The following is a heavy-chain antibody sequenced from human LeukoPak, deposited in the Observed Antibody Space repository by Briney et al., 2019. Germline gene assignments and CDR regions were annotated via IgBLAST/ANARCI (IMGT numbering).Heavy chain of an antibody. CDR2: ISSDSAYI. V-gene: IGHV3-21*01. J-gene: IGHJ4*02. CDR3: ARAPGYCSGGSCFDY. Sequence: KAGGSLRLSCAASGFTFNSYSMVWVRQAPGKGPEWLSSISSDSAYIYYADSARGRFTASRDNAKNSLYLQMNSLRAEDTAVYYCARAPGYCSGGSCFDYWGQGTLVTVSS. CDR1: GFTFNSYS. D-gene: IGHD2-15*01.